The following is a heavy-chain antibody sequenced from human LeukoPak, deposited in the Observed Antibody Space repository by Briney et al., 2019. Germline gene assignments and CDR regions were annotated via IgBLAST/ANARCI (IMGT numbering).Heavy chain of an antibody. CDR2: IYSSGST. J-gene: IGHJ4*02. D-gene: IGHD6-13*01. Sequence: SETLSLTCTVSGGSINSYYWNWIRQPPGQELEWIGFIYSSGSTNYNPSLKRRVAISVDTSQNHFSLKLSSVTAADTAVYYCARGGSSTWRIGYYFDYWGQGTLVTVSS. V-gene: IGHV4-59*01. CDR1: GGSINSYY. CDR3: ARGGSSTWRIGYYFDY.